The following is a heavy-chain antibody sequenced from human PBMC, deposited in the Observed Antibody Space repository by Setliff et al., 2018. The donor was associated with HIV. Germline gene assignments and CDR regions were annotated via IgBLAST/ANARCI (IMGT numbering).Heavy chain of an antibody. CDR2: INHSGST. CDR3: ARVQVGGYNFYFDY. V-gene: IGHV4-34*01. Sequence: SETLSLTCAVYGGSLSGYYWSWIRQPPGQGLEWIGEINHSGSTYYNPSLKSRVTISVDTSKNQFSLKLSSVTAADTAVYYCARVQVGGYNFYFDYWGQGTLVTVSS. CDR1: GGSLSGYY. D-gene: IGHD5-12*01. J-gene: IGHJ4*02.